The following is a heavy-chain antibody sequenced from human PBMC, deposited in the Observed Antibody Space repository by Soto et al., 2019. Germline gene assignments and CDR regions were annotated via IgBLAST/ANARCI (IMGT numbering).Heavy chain of an antibody. D-gene: IGHD3-22*01. J-gene: IGHJ4*02. CDR3: ARDSYYYDSSGYY. CDR2: IYYSGST. CDR1: CGSISSGDYY. V-gene: IGHV4-30-4*01. Sequence: SETLSLTCTVSCGSISSGDYYWSWIRQPPGKGLEWIGYIYYSGSTYYNPSLKSRVTISVDTSKNQFSLKLSSVTAADTAVYYCARDSYYYDSSGYYWGQGTLVTVSS.